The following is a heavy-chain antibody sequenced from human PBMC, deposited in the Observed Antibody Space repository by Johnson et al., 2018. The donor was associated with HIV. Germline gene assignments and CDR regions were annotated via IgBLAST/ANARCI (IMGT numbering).Heavy chain of an antibody. J-gene: IGHJ3*02. Sequence: VQLVESGGGLAQPGGSLRLSCAASVFTFSSYWMSWVRQAPGKGLGWVANIKQAGSEKYYVHSVKGRFPISRDNAKNSLYLQMNSLRAEDTAVFYCARDRSKMLYPFDAFDIWGQGTMVTVSS. CDR2: IKQAGSEK. CDR1: VFTFSSYW. D-gene: IGHD3-16*01. V-gene: IGHV3-7*01. CDR3: ARDRSKMLYPFDAFDI.